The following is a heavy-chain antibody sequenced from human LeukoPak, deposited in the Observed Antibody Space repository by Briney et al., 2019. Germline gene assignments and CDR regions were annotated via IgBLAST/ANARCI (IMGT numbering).Heavy chain of an antibody. V-gene: IGHV1-8*01. J-gene: IGHJ5*02. Sequence: ASVKVSCKASGNTFTSYDINWVRQATGQGLEWMGWMNPDSGNTGYAQKFQGRVTITRDTSASTAYMELSSLRSEDTAVYYCARGGYCSGGSCYITPISWFDPWGQGTLVTVSS. D-gene: IGHD2-15*01. CDR3: ARGGYCSGGSCYITPISWFDP. CDR1: GNTFTSYD. CDR2: MNPDSGNT.